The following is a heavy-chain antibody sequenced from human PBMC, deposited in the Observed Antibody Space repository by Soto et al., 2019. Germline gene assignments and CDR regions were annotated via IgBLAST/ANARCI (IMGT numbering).Heavy chain of an antibody. CDR1: GGSVSSDGYY. D-gene: IGHD2-2*01. CDR3: ARSPRRDAGRLKFDY. V-gene: IGHV4-31*03. CDR2: IYYSGST. Sequence: QVQLQESGPGLVKPSQTLSLTCTVSGGSVSSDGYYWSWIRQHPGKGLEWIGYIYYSGSTYYNPSLKRRVTISEDTSKNQFALKLSSVTAADTAVYYCARSPRRDAGRLKFDYWGQGTLVTVSS. J-gene: IGHJ4*02.